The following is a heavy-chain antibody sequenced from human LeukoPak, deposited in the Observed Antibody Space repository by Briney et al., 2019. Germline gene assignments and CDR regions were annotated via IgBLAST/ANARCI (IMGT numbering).Heavy chain of an antibody. CDR1: GGSIRSSSYY. D-gene: IGHD2-15*01. V-gene: IGHV4-39*07. CDR3: AGCSGASCYYITSPLYFDY. J-gene: IGHJ4*02. CDR2: IYYSGST. Sequence: SQTLSLTCTVSGGSIRSSSYYWGWIRQPPGKGLEWIGTIYYSGSTYYNPSLKSRVTVSVDTSKNQFSLKLSSVTAADTAVYYCAGCSGASCYYITSPLYFDYWGQGTLVTVSS.